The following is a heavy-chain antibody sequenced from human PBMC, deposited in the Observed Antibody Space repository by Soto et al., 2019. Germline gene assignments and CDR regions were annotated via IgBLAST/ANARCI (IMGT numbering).Heavy chain of an antibody. Sequence: PSETLSLTCTVSGGSISSGGYYWSWIRQQPGKGLDWIGYIYYSGSTYYNPSLQSRVTISVDTSKIQFSLTLSSVTAADTAVYYCARGRWFGQLLVALDYWGQGTLVTVSS. D-gene: IGHD3-10*01. CDR3: ARGRWFGQLLVALDY. V-gene: IGHV4-31*03. CDR2: IYYSGST. J-gene: IGHJ4*02. CDR1: GGSISSGGYY.